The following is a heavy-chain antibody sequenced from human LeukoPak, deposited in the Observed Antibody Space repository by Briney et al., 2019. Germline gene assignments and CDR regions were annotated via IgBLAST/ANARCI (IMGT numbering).Heavy chain of an antibody. D-gene: IGHD5-24*01. CDR1: GYSISSGYY. CDR2: IYHSGST. J-gene: IGHJ4*02. CDR3: AVARDGYNSPFDY. Sequence: SETLSLTCTVSGYSISSGYYWGWIRQPPRKGLEWIGSIYHSGSTYYNPSLKSRVTISVDTSKNQFSLKLSSVTAADTAVYYCAVARDGYNSPFDYWGQGTLVTVSS. V-gene: IGHV4-38-2*02.